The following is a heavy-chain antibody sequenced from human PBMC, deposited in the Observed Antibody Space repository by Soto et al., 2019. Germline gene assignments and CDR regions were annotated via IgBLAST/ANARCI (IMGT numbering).Heavy chain of an antibody. V-gene: IGHV1-69*01. CDR1: GGSFETFI. J-gene: IGHJ6*02. Sequence: QVQLVQSGAEVKEPGSSVKVSCKASGGSFETFIMNWVRQTPGRGLEWMGGVVPILGTPTYAERFKGKVKISATRSAGTTHMEVTSLRSEDSGIYYCARNGTYGSSSSGMDVWGQGTTVIVSS. CDR2: VVPILGTP. CDR3: ARNGTYGSSSSGMDV. D-gene: IGHD3-10*01.